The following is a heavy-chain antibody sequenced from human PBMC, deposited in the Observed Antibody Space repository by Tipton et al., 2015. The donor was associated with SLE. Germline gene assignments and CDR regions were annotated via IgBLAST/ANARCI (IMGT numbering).Heavy chain of an antibody. CDR1: GFTFSSYW. CDR2: IRYDGSNK. CDR3: AKSPVVVGTYFQH. D-gene: IGHD2-15*01. V-gene: IGHV3-30*02. Sequence: SLRLSCAASGFTFSSYWMSWVRQAPGKGLEWVAFIRYDGSNKYYADSVKGRFTISRDNSKNTLYLQMNSLRAEDTAVYYCAKSPVVVGTYFQHWGQGTLVTVSS. J-gene: IGHJ1*01.